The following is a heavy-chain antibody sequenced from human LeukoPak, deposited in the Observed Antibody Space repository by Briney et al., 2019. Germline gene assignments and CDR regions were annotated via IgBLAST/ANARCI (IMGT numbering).Heavy chain of an antibody. Sequence: SETLSLTCAVYGGSFTNYYWSWIRQPPGKGLEWIGEINYSGSTNYNPSLKSRVTISVDTSKNQFSLKLSSVTAADTAVYYCARPLGHYYDSSGYRGHNWFDPWGQGTLVTVSS. CDR3: ARPLGHYYDSSGYRGHNWFDP. CDR1: GGSFTNYY. CDR2: INYSGST. J-gene: IGHJ5*02. V-gene: IGHV4-34*01. D-gene: IGHD3-22*01.